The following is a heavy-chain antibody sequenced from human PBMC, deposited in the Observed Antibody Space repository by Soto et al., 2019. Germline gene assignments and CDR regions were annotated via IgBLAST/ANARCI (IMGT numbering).Heavy chain of an antibody. V-gene: IGHV3-74*01. Sequence: EVQLVESGGGLVQPGGSLRLSCAASGFTFSTYWMHWIRQVPGKGLEWVSRINYDASHTYYADSVKGRLTISRDNCKNTLHFEENILRAEDTAVYYCVRDGHCITTTCYGNWFYSGGQVNLVTVSS. D-gene: IGHD2-2*01. CDR2: INYDASHT. CDR3: VRDGHCITTTCYGNWFYS. CDR1: GFTFSTYW. J-gene: IGHJ5*01.